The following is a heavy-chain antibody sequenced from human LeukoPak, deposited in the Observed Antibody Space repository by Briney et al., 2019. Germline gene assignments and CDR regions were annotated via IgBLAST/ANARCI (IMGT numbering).Heavy chain of an antibody. CDR2: IYHSGST. Sequence: PSETLSLTCAVSGYSISSGYYWGWIRQPPGKGLEWIGSIYHSGSTYYNPSLKSRVTISVDTSKNQFSLKLSSVTAADTAVYYCARVDRGSGSFYYYYYMDVWGKGTTVTVSS. V-gene: IGHV4-38-2*01. D-gene: IGHD3-10*01. CDR1: GYSISSGYY. CDR3: ARVDRGSGSFYYYYYMDV. J-gene: IGHJ6*03.